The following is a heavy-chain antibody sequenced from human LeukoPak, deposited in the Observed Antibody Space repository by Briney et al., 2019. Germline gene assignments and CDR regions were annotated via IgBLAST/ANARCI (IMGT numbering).Heavy chain of an antibody. J-gene: IGHJ4*02. V-gene: IGHV1-2*02. CDR3: ARGMVATGEGDY. CDR2: INPNSGGT. D-gene: IGHD5-12*01. Sequence: GASVKVYCKASGYTFTGYYMHWVRQAPGQGLEWMGWINPNSGGTNYAQKFQGRVTMTRDTSISTAYMELSRLRSDDTAVYYCARGMVATGEGDYWGRETLVTVSS. CDR1: GYTFTGYY.